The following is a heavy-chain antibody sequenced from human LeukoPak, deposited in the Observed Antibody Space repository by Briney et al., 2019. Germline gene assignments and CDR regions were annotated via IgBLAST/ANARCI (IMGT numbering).Heavy chain of an antibody. CDR2: INHSGST. Sequence: SGTLSLTCAVYGGSFSSYYWSWIRQPPGKGLEWIGEINHSGSTNYNPSLKSRVTISVDASKNLFALKLSSVTAADTAVYYCARDRYCSGGSCYLGWFDPWGQGTLVTVSS. CDR1: GGSFSSYY. D-gene: IGHD2-15*01. V-gene: IGHV4-34*01. CDR3: ARDRYCSGGSCYLGWFDP. J-gene: IGHJ5*02.